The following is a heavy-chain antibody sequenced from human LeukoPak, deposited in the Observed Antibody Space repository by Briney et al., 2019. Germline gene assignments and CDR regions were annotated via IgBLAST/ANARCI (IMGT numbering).Heavy chain of an antibody. Sequence: ASVTVSRKASGYTFTNYDITWVRQAPGQGLEWMGWVSSYNGNTNYAQKLQGRVTMTTGSSSSTAYMELRSLRSDDTAVYYCARAPGYSTSSGAFDFWGQGTMVTVSS. CDR3: ARAPGYSTSSGAFDF. D-gene: IGHD6-6*01. CDR2: VSSYNGNT. CDR1: GYTFTNYD. J-gene: IGHJ3*01. V-gene: IGHV1-18*01.